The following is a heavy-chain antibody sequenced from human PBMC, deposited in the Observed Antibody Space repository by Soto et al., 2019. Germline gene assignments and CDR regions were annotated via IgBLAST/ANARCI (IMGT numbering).Heavy chain of an antibody. J-gene: IGHJ5*02. Sequence: ASVKVSCKASGYTFTSYDINWVRQATGQGFEWMGWMNPNSGNTGYAQKFQGRVTMTRNTSISTAHMELSSLRSEDTAVYYCARSWVLPPRRYPSWFDPWGQGTLVTVSS. V-gene: IGHV1-8*01. CDR2: MNPNSGNT. CDR3: ARSWVLPPRRYPSWFDP. D-gene: IGHD6-6*01. CDR1: GYTFTSYD.